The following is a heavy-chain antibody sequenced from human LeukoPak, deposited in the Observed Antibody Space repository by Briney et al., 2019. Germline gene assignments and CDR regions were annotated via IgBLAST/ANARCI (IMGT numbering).Heavy chain of an antibody. J-gene: IGHJ6*03. V-gene: IGHV4-59*01. CDR1: GGSISSYY. CDR2: IYYSGST. CDR3: ARGREQWLVNLGYYYYYMDV. D-gene: IGHD6-19*01. Sequence: SETLSLTCAVSGGSISSYYWSWIRQPPGKGLEWIGYIYYSGSTNYNPSLKSRVTISVDTSKNQFSLKLRSVTAADTAVYYCARGREQWLVNLGYYYYYMDVWGKGTTVTVSS.